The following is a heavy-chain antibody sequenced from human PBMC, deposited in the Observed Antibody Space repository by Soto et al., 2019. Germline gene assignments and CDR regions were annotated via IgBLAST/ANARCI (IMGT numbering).Heavy chain of an antibody. Sequence: GGSLRLSCAASGFTFSNAWMNWVRQAPGKGLEWVGRIKSKTDGGTTDYAAPVKGRFTISRDDSKNTLYLQMNSLKTEDTAVYYCTTGDEGYYDSSGYYGENYYYGMDVWGQGTTVTVSS. CDR1: GFTFSNAW. CDR3: TTGDEGYYDSSGYYGENYYYGMDV. J-gene: IGHJ6*02. CDR2: IKSKTDGGTT. V-gene: IGHV3-15*07. D-gene: IGHD3-22*01.